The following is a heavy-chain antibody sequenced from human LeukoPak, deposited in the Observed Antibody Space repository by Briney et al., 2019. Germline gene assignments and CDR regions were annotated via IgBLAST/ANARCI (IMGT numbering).Heavy chain of an antibody. D-gene: IGHD2-2*02. J-gene: IGHJ5*02. CDR3: ARDMGRYCSSTSCYSWFDP. V-gene: IGHV1-2*02. Sequence: ASVKVSCKASGYTFTGYYMHWVRQAPGQGLEWMGWINSNSGGTNYAQKFQGRVTMTRDTSISTAYMELSRLRSDDTAVYYCARDMGRYCSSTSCYSWFDPWGQGTLVTVSS. CDR1: GYTFTGYY. CDR2: INSNSGGT.